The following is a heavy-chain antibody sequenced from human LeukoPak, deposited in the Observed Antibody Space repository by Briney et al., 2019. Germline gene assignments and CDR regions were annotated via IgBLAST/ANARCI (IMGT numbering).Heavy chain of an antibody. J-gene: IGHJ5*02. CDR3: ARRRLGYCSGGSCSNWFDP. V-gene: IGHV5-51*01. CDR2: IYPGDSDT. CDR1: GYSFTSYW. Sequence: GESLKISCKGSGYSFTSYWIGWVRQMPGKGLEWMGSIYPGDSDTRYSPSFQGQVTISADKSISTAYLQWSSLKASDTAMYYCARRRLGYCSGGSCSNWFDPWGQGTLVTVSS. D-gene: IGHD2-15*01.